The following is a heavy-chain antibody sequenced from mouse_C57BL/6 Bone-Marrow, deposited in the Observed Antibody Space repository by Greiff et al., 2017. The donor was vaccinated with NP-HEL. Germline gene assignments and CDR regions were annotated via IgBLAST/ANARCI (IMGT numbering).Heavy chain of an antibody. V-gene: IGHV1-55*01. CDR2: IYPGSGST. J-gene: IGHJ2*01. CDR3: ARSDLDYGSSPYYFDY. Sequence: VQLQQPGAELVKPGASVKMSCKASGYTFTSYWITWVKQRPGQGLEWIGDIYPGSGSTNYNEKFKSKATLTVDTSSSTAYMQLSSLTSEDSAVYYCARSDLDYGSSPYYFDYWGQGTTLTVSS. D-gene: IGHD1-1*01. CDR1: GYTFTSYW.